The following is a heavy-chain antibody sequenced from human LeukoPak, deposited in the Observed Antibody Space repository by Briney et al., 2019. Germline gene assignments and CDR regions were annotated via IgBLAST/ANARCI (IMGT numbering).Heavy chain of an antibody. D-gene: IGHD3-10*01. CDR1: GGSISSYY. CDR2: IYYSGST. CDR3: ARDLITMASGGFDP. V-gene: IGHV4-59*01. Sequence: SETLSLTCTVSGGSISSYYWSWIRQPPGKGLEGIGYIYYSGSTNYNPSLKSRVTISVDTSKNQFSLKLSSVTAADTAVYYCARDLITMASGGFDPWGQGTLVTVSS. J-gene: IGHJ5*02.